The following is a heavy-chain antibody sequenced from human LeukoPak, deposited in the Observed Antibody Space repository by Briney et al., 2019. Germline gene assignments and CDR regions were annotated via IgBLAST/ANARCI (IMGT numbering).Heavy chain of an antibody. CDR3: ARDQGYDSSGYYYYQFDY. CDR2: INPSGGNT. J-gene: IGHJ4*02. Sequence: GASVKVSCKASGYTFTSYYLQWVRQAPGQGLEWMGIINPSGGNTSYAQKFQGRVTMTRDMSTSTVHMELSRLRSEDTAVYYCARDQGYDSSGYYYYQFDYWGQGTLVTVSS. CDR1: GYTFTSYY. V-gene: IGHV1-46*01. D-gene: IGHD3-22*01.